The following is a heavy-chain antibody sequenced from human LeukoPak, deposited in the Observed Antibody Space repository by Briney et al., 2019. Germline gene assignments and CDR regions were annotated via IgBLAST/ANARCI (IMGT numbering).Heavy chain of an antibody. J-gene: IGHJ4*02. V-gene: IGHV3-66*02. CDR3: ASYDFWSGWNYFGY. D-gene: IGHD3-3*01. CDR2: IYSGGST. CDR1: GFTVSSNY. Sequence: PGGSLRLSCAASGFTVSSNYMSWVRQAPGEGLEWVSVIYSGGSTYYADSVKGRFTISRDNSKSTLYLQMNSLRAEDTAVYYCASYDFWSGWNYFGYWGQGTLVTVSS.